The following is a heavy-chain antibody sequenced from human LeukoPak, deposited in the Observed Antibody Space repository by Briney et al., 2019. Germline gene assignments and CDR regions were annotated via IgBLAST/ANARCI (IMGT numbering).Heavy chain of an antibody. CDR2: IKQDGSEK. CDR3: ARKYDSSIYYYYGMDV. D-gene: IGHD3-22*01. Sequence: GGSLRLSCAASGFTFSSYWMSWVRQAPGKGLEWVANIKQDGSEKYYVDSVKGRFTISRGNAKNSLYLQMNSLRAEDTAVYYCARKYDSSIYYYYGMDVWGQGTTVTVSS. J-gene: IGHJ6*02. V-gene: IGHV3-7*01. CDR1: GFTFSSYW.